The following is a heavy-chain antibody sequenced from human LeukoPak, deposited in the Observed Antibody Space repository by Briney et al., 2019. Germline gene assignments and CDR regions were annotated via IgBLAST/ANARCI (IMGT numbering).Heavy chain of an antibody. CDR1: GYTFTSYG. D-gene: IGHD2-15*01. Sequence: ASVKVSCKASGYTFTSYGISWVRQAPGQGLEWMGWISAYNGNTNYAQTLQGRVTMTTDTSTSPAYMELRSLRSDDTAVYYWARDAEDIVVVVAANNWFDPWGEGTLVTVSS. V-gene: IGHV1-18*01. CDR3: ARDAEDIVVVVAANNWFDP. J-gene: IGHJ5*02. CDR2: ISAYNGNT.